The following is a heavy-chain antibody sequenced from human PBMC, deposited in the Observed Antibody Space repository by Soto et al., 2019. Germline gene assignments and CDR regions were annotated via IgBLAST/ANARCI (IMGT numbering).Heavy chain of an antibody. D-gene: IGHD6-19*01. J-gene: IGHJ3*02. V-gene: IGHV3-23*01. Sequence: EVQLLESGGGLVQPGGSLRLSCAASGFTFSSYPMSWVRQAPGKGLEWVSVISDSGECTYYADSVKGRFTISRDNSKNTLDLQMNSLRGEDTALYYCAKGHQAVAGNSAFGLHAFDMCGQGTMVTVSA. CDR1: GFTFSSYP. CDR3: AKGHQAVAGNSAFGLHAFDM. CDR2: ISDSGECT.